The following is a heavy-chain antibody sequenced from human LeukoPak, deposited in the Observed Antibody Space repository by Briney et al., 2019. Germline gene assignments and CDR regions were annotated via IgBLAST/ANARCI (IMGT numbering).Heavy chain of an antibody. Sequence: KTGGSLRLTCTASGFTFGDYAVSWFRQAPGKGLEWVGFIRSKTYRGTTEYAASVKGRFTISRDDSKNIAYLQMNSLKTEDTAVYYCSREGSLRGVGVSWGQGTLVTVSS. CDR2: IRSKTYRGTT. CDR1: GFTFGDYA. D-gene: IGHD3-10*01. V-gene: IGHV3-49*05. CDR3: SREGSLRGVGVS. J-gene: IGHJ4*02.